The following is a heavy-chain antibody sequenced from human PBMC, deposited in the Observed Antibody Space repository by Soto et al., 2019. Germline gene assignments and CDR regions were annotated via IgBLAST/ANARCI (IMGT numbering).Heavy chain of an antibody. D-gene: IGHD4-17*01. CDR2: IWYDGSNK. CDR1: GFTFDNFA. CDR3: AKAGHGDYGWS. V-gene: IGHV3-33*06. J-gene: IGHJ4*02. Sequence: QVYLEESGGGVVQPGRSLRLSCAASGFTFDNFAMHWVRKAPGKGLEWVAVIWYDGSNKYYADSVKGRFSISRDNSKNTLSLQMSSLRVDDTAVYYCAKAGHGDYGWSWGKGTPVTVSS.